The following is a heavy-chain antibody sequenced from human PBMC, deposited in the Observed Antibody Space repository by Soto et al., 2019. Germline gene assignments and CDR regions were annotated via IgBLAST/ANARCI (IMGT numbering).Heavy chain of an antibody. D-gene: IGHD6-13*01. CDR3: ARAVVIAAAGDWNFDY. V-gene: IGHV6-1*01. CDR2: TYYRSKWYN. J-gene: IGHJ4*02. CDR1: GDSVSSNSAA. Sequence: SQTPSLTCAISGDSVSSNSAAWNWIRQSPSRGLEWLGRTYYRSKWYNDYAVSVKSRITINPDTSKNQFSLQLNSVTPEDTVVYYCARAVVIAAAGDWNFDYWGQGTLVTVSS.